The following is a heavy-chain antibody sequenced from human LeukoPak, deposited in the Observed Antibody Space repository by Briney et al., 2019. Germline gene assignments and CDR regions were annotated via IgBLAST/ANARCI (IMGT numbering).Heavy chain of an antibody. CDR3: AKDFGELASYYMDV. CDR1: GFTFSRYW. Sequence: PGGSLRLSCAASGFTFSRYWMHWVRQAPGKGLVWVSRINSDGSSTSYADSVRGRFTISRDNAKNTLYLQMNSLRAGDTAVHYCAKDFGELASYYMDVWGKGTTVTVSS. D-gene: IGHD3-10*01. V-gene: IGHV3-74*01. J-gene: IGHJ6*03. CDR2: INSDGSST.